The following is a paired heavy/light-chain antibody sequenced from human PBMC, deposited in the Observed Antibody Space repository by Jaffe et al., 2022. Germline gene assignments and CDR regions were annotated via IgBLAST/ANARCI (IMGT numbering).Light chain of an antibody. Sequence: NFMLTQPHSVSESPGKTVTISCTGSSGSIASNFVQWYQQRPGSAPTTVIYEDNQRPSGVPDRFSGSIDSSSNSASLTISGLKTEDEADYYCQSYDSGAWVFGGGTKLTVL. CDR3: QSYDSGAWV. CDR2: EDN. J-gene: IGLJ3*02. CDR1: SGSIASNF. V-gene: IGLV6-57*02.
Heavy chain of an antibody. D-gene: IGHD1-1*01. J-gene: IGHJ4*02. CDR2: IYTGGST. CDR3: SWGLERGFGADY. V-gene: IGHV3-53*02. Sequence: EVQLVETGGGLIQPGGSLSLSCAVSGFIVSDNYMTWVRQAPGKGLEWVAVIYTGGSTYYTDSVKGRFTLFRDNSKNTLFLRMNSLRAEDTAVYYCSWGLERGFGADYWGQGTLVTVSS. CDR1: GFIVSDNY.